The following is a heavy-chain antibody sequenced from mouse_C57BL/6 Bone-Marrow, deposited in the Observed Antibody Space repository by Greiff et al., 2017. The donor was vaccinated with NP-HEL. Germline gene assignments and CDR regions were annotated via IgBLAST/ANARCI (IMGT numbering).Heavy chain of an antibody. CDR1: GYAFTNYL. CDR2: INPGSGGT. CDR3: AREGIYYDYAWFAY. V-gene: IGHV1-54*01. J-gene: IGHJ3*01. Sequence: QVHVKQSGAELVRPGTSVKVSCKASGYAFTNYLIEWVKQRPGQGLEWIGVINPGSGGTNYNEKFKGKATLTADKSSSTAYMQLSSLTSEDSAVYFCAREGIYYDYAWFAYWGQGTLVTVSA. D-gene: IGHD2-4*01.